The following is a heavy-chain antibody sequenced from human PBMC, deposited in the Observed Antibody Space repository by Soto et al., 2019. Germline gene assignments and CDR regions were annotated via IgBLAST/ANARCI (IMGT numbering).Heavy chain of an antibody. CDR2: IRVSGSST. V-gene: IGHV3-23*01. CDR1: GFTFSTYA. CDR3: AKGRDAPEYFQH. Sequence: EVQLLESGGGLVQPGGSLRLSCAASGFTFSTYAMSWVRQAPGKGLEWVSLIRVSGSSTYYADSVKGRFTISRDNSKNTLDLQMNSLRAEDTAVYYCAKGRDAPEYFQHWGLGTLVTVSS. J-gene: IGHJ1*01. D-gene: IGHD2-21*02.